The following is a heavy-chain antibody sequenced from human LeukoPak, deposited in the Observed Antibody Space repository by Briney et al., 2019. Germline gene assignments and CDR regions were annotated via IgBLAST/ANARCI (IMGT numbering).Heavy chain of an antibody. CDR3: ARETRRSGSWYNWFDP. CDR1: GFTFSSYS. V-gene: IGHV3-21*01. J-gene: IGHJ5*02. D-gene: IGHD3-10*01. CDR2: ISSSSSYI. Sequence: GGSLRLSCAASGFTFSSYSMNWVRQAPGKGLEWVSSISSSSSYIYYADSVKGRFTISRDNAKNSLYLQMNSLRAEDTAVYYCARETRRSGSWYNWFDPWDQGTLVTVSS.